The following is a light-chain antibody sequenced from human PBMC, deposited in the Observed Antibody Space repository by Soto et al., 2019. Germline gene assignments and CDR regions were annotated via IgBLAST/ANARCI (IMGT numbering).Light chain of an antibody. CDR1: QSLLQSNGYNY. CDR3: MQALQTPLT. J-gene: IGKJ4*01. Sequence: DIVMTQSPLSLPVTPGEPASISCRSSQSLLQSNGYNYLDWYLQKPGQSPQLLIYLGSNRASGVPDRFSGSGSGTDFTLKISRVKAEDVGVYYCMQALQTPLTFGGGTKVDIK. V-gene: IGKV2-28*01. CDR2: LGS.